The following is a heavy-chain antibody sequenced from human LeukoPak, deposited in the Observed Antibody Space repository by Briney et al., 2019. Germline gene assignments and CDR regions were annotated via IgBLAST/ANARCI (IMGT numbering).Heavy chain of an antibody. CDR1: GGSISSGGYY. V-gene: IGHV4-31*03. Sequence: SETLSLTCTVSGGSISSGGYYWSWIRQHPGKGLEWIGYIYYSGSTYYNPSLKSRVTISVDTSKNQFSLKLSSVTAADTAVYYCASIAVAVRYYGMDVWGQGTTVTVSS. CDR2: IYYSGST. J-gene: IGHJ6*02. D-gene: IGHD6-19*01. CDR3: ASIAVAVRYYGMDV.